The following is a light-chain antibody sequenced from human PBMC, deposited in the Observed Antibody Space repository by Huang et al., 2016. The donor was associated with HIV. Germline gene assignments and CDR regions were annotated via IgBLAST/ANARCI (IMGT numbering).Light chain of an antibody. CDR3: QQYHSSPVT. CDR2: GAS. CDR1: QSISRSY. V-gene: IGKV3-20*01. Sequence: IVLTQSPGTLSVSPGERAALSCRASQSISRSYLVWYQQKPGQAPRLLIYGASSRATGIPDRFSGSGCGRDFTLTISRLEPEDFAVYFFQQYHSSPVTFGQGTRLEIK. J-gene: IGKJ5*01.